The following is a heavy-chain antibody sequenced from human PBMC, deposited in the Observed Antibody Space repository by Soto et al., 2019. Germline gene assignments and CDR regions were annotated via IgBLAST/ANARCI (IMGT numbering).Heavy chain of an antibody. CDR1: GFTFSNYG. D-gene: IGHD4-17*01. Sequence: QVQLVESGGVVVQPGRSLRLSCAASGFTFSNYGMHWVRQAPGKGLEWVAVIWYDGSNKYYADSVKGRFTISRDNSKNTLYMKMNSLRVEDTAVYYCARDGHGDYHDVDVWGQGTTVTVSS. V-gene: IGHV3-33*01. CDR2: IWYDGSNK. CDR3: ARDGHGDYHDVDV. J-gene: IGHJ6*02.